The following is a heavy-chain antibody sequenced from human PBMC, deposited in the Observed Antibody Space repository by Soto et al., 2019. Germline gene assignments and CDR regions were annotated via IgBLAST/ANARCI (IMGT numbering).Heavy chain of an antibody. CDR2: IMYSGYS. CDR1: GDSLTNYY. CDR3: ARHGFGPLHGLVDV. Sequence: QVQLQESGPGLVKPSETLSLTCTVSGDSLTNYYCSWFRQPPGKGLEWIGYIMYSGYSAYNLSLKRRVTVSLATSKTQFSLMLESVTATDTAVYYCARHGFGPLHGLVDVWGQGTTVIVSS. V-gene: IGHV4-59*08. J-gene: IGHJ6*02. D-gene: IGHD3-10*01.